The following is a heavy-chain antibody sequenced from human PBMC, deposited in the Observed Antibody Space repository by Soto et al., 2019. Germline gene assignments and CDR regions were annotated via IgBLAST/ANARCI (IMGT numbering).Heavy chain of an antibody. J-gene: IGHJ5*01. Sequence: GGSLRLSCAASGFTFSIYWMSWVRQAPGKGLEWVANINQDGSEKYYVDSVKGRFTFSRDNAKNSMSLQMNSLRAEDTAVYYCVTGDRGYRNAFALGRGTLVTVSS. CDR3: VTGDRGYRNAFA. CDR1: GFTFSIYW. V-gene: IGHV3-7*04. CDR2: INQDGSEK. D-gene: IGHD5-18*01.